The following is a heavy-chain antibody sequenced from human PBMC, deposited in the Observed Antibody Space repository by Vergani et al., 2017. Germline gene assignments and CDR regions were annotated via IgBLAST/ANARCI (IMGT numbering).Heavy chain of an antibody. Sequence: EVQLVESGGGLVQPGGSLRLSCAASGFTVSSNYMSWVRQAPGKGLEWVSVIYSGGSTYYADSVKGRFTISRDNSKNTLYLQMNSLRAEDTAVYYCARDRYYYDSRGGDYYYYYGMDVWGQGP. J-gene: IGHJ6*02. CDR1: GFTVSSNY. CDR3: ARDRYYYDSRGGDYYYYYGMDV. D-gene: IGHD3-22*01. CDR2: IYSGGST. V-gene: IGHV3-66*01.